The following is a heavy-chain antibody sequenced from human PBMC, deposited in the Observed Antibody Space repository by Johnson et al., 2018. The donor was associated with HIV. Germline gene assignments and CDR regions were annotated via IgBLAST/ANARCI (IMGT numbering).Heavy chain of an antibody. CDR1: GFTSDDYA. J-gene: IGHJ3*02. CDR2: ISWNSGSI. Sequence: VQLVESGGGLVQPGGSLRLSCAASGFTSDDYAMHWVRQAPGKGLEWVSGISWNSGSIGYADSVKGRFTISRDNSKNTLYLQMNSLRAEDTAVYYCAKDRYYDSSGPDAFDIWGQGTMVTVSS. CDR3: AKDRYYDSSGPDAFDI. D-gene: IGHD3-22*01. V-gene: IGHV3-9*02.